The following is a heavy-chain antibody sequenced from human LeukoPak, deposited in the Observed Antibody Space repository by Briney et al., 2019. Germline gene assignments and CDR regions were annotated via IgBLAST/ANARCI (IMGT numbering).Heavy chain of an antibody. D-gene: IGHD1-26*01. Sequence: GGSLRLSCAASGFTFSSYSMNWVRQAPGKGLEWVSSISSSSSYIYYADSVKGRFTISRDNAKNSLYLQMNSLRAEDTAVYYCARRGRLTRELLPHSNYYYYMDVWGKGTTVTVSS. V-gene: IGHV3-21*01. CDR3: ARRGRLTRELLPHSNYYYYMDV. J-gene: IGHJ6*03. CDR2: ISSSSSYI. CDR1: GFTFSSYS.